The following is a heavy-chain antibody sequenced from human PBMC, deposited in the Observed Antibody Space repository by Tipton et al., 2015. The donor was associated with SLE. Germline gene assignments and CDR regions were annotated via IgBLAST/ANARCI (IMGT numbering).Heavy chain of an antibody. Sequence: TLSLTCTVSGGSISSYYWSWIRQPPGKGLEWIGYIYYSGSTNYNSSLKSRLTISVDTSKNQFSLKLSSVTAADTAVYYCARDEYRYDTTGYHLLGHFDFWGQGTLVTVSS. J-gene: IGHJ4*02. CDR2: IYYSGST. D-gene: IGHD3-22*01. V-gene: IGHV4-59*12. CDR3: ARDEYRYDTTGYHLLGHFDF. CDR1: GGSISSYY.